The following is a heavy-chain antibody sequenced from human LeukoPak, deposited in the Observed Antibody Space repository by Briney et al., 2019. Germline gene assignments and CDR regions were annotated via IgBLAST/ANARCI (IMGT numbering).Heavy chain of an antibody. V-gene: IGHV4-34*01. CDR1: GGSFSGYY. Sequence: PSETLSLTCAVYGGSFSGYYWSWLRQPPEKGLEWIGEINHSGSTNYNRSLKSRVPISVDTSKNQFSLKLSSVTAADTAVYYCARGRAVYYYYYYYMDVWGKGTTVTVSS. CDR3: ARGRAVYYYYYYYMDV. J-gene: IGHJ6*03. CDR2: INHSGST.